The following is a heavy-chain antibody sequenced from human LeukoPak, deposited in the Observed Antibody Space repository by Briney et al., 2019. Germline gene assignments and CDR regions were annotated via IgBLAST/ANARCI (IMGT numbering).Heavy chain of an antibody. V-gene: IGHV1-8*01. Sequence: ASVKVSCKASGYTFTSYDINWVRQATGQGLEWMGWMNPNSGNTGYAQKFQGRVTMTRNTSISTAYMELSSLRSEDTAVYYCARGMRGTAMVVDWGQGTLVTVAS. CDR2: MNPNSGNT. D-gene: IGHD5-18*01. CDR3: ARGMRGTAMVVD. J-gene: IGHJ4*02. CDR1: GYTFTSYD.